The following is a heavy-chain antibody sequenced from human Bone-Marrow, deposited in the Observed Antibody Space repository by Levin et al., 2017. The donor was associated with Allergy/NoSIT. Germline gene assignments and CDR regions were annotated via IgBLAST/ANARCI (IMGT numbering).Heavy chain of an antibody. CDR1: GGTLSSYA. J-gene: IGHJ6*02. CDR3: GRGRGSITDFFYYGMDV. D-gene: IGHD1-20*01. V-gene: IGHV1-69*13. CDR2: IVPIFGTA. Sequence: GASVKVSCKASGGTLSSYALTWVRQAPGQGLEWMGGIVPIFGTAKYAEKFQGRVTITVDEYTSTGHMELSGLRSEDTAVYFCGRGRGSITDFFYYGMDVWGQGTTVIVSS.